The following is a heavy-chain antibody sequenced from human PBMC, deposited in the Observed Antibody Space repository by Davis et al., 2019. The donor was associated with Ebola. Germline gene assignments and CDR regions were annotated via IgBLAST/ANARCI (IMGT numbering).Heavy chain of an antibody. CDR2: MNPNSGHT. CDR3: ARHLMVRGVVYWYFAL. J-gene: IGHJ2*01. CDR1: GYTFSGYD. D-gene: IGHD3-10*01. V-gene: IGHV1-8*01. Sequence: ASVKVSCKASGYTFSGYDINWVRQATGQGLEWMGWMNPNSGHTGYAEKFQGRVTMTRDTSTGTAYLELSGLTSEDTAVYYCARHLMVRGVVYWYFALWGRGTPVTVSS.